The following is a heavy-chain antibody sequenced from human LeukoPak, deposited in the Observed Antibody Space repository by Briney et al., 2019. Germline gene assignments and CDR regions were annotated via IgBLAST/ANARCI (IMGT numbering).Heavy chain of an antibody. CDR3: ARGTPKINYYYYMDV. V-gene: IGHV1-46*01. CDR2: INPSGGST. CDR1: GYTFTSYY. Sequence: ASVKVSCKASGYTFTSYYMHWVRQAPGQGLEWMGIINPSGGSTSYAQKFQGRVTMTRDMSTSTVYMELSSLRSEDTAVYHCARGTPKINYYYYMDVWGKGTTVTVSS. D-gene: IGHD2-15*01. J-gene: IGHJ6*03.